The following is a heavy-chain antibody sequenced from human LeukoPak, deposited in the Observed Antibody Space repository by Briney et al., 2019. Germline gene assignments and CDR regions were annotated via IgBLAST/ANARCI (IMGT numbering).Heavy chain of an antibody. J-gene: IGHJ4*02. D-gene: IGHD5-24*01. V-gene: IGHV3-30*18. CDR1: GFTFSSYG. CDR2: ISYDGSNK. CDR3: AKDRSPDGYNFYYFDY. Sequence: GGSLRLSCAASGFTFSSYGMHWVRQAPGKGLEWVAVISYDGSNKYYADSVKGRFTISRDNSKNTLYLQMNSLRAEDTAVHYCAKDRSPDGYNFYYFDYWGQGTLVTVSS.